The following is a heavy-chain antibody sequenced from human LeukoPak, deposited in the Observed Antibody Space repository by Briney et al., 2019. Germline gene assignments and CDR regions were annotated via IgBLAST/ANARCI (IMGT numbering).Heavy chain of an antibody. V-gene: IGHV4-61*02. D-gene: IGHD2-8*01. Sequence: SETLSLTCTVSGGSSSSGDYSWNWIRQPAGQGLEWIGRLFSSGTTNYNPSLKSRVTISGDTSNNQFSLKLTSVTAADTAVYYCASGKMYAALFDPWGQGTLVTVSS. J-gene: IGHJ5*02. CDR1: GGSSSSGDYS. CDR3: ASGKMYAALFDP. CDR2: LFSSGTT.